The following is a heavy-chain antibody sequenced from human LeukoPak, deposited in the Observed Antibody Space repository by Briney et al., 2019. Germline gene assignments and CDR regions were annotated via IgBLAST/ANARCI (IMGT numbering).Heavy chain of an antibody. CDR3: ASEEGPRPGHYYGMDV. CDR1: GFTFISSA. CDR2: IVVGSGNT. J-gene: IGHJ6*02. Sequence: SVKVSCKASGFTFISSAVQWVRQARGQRLEWIGWIVVGSGNTNYAQKFQERVTITRDMSTSTAYMELSSLRSEDTAVYYCASEEGPRPGHYYGMDVWGQGTTVTVSS. V-gene: IGHV1-58*01.